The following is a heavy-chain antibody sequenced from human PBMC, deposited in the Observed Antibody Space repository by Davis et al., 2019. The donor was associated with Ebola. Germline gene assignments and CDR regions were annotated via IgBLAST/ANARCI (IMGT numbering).Heavy chain of an antibody. D-gene: IGHD6-13*01. V-gene: IGHV3-30*03. Sequence: PGGSLRLSCAASGFTFGSYAMTWARQVPGKGLEWVAVISYDGSNKYYADSVKGRFTISRDNTKNSLSLQMNSLRAEDTAVYYCAAGTPPMRYHYYDMDVWGKGTTVTVSS. CDR1: GFTFGSYA. J-gene: IGHJ6*04. CDR2: ISYDGSNK. CDR3: AAGTPPMRYHYYDMDV.